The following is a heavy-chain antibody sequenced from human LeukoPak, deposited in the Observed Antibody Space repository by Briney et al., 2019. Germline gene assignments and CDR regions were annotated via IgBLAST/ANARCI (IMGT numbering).Heavy chain of an antibody. D-gene: IGHD6-13*01. J-gene: IGHJ4*02. V-gene: IGHV3-48*01. Sequence: GGSLRLSCAASGFTFSSYSMNWVRQAPGKGLEWVSYISSSSTIYYADSVKGRFTISRDNAKNSLYLQMNSLRAEDTAVYYCARVFRLGYSSSWYSDYWGQGTLVTVSS. CDR2: ISSSSTI. CDR3: ARVFRLGYSSSWYSDY. CDR1: GFTFSSYS.